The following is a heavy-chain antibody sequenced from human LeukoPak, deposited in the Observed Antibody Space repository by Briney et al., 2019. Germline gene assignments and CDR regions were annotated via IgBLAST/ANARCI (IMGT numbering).Heavy chain of an antibody. CDR2: ISYDGSNK. V-gene: IGHV3-30*04. Sequence: GGSLRLSCVASGFTFSSYAMHWVRQAPGKGLEWVAVISYDGSNKYYADSVKGRFTISRDNSKNTLYLQMNSLRAEDTAVYYCARGGISWVYYGMDVWGKGTTVTVSS. D-gene: IGHD3-16*02. J-gene: IGHJ6*04. CDR3: ARGGISWVYYGMDV. CDR1: GFTFSSYA.